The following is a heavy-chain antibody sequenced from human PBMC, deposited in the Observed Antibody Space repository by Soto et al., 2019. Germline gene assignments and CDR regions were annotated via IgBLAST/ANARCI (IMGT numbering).Heavy chain of an antibody. CDR2: ISYDGSNK. V-gene: IGHV3-30*03. Sequence: GGSLRLSCAASGFTFSSYGMHWVRQAPGKGLEWVAVISYDGSNKYYADSVKGRFTISRDNSKNTLYLQMNSLRAEDTAVYYCAGSGATGSYYYYGMDVWGQGTTVTVSS. J-gene: IGHJ6*02. CDR3: AGSGATGSYYYYGMDV. CDR1: GFTFSSYG. D-gene: IGHD1-26*01.